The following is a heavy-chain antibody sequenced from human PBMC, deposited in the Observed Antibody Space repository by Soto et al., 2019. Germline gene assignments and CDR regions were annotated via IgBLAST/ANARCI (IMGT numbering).Heavy chain of an antibody. D-gene: IGHD2-15*01. CDR1: GFTLSSYA. CDR2: ISGSGGST. Sequence: PGGSLRLSCAASGFTLSSYAMSWVRQAPGKGMEWVAAISGSGGSTYYADSVKGRFTISRENSKNTLYLQMNSLRAEDAAVYYCAKDLVGSNADYYDYWGQGTLVTV. J-gene: IGHJ4*02. CDR3: AKDLVGSNADYYDY. V-gene: IGHV3-23*01.